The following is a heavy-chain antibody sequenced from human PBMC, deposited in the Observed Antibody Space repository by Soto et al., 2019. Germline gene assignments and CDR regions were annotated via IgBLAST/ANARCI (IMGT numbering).Heavy chain of an antibody. V-gene: IGHV4-31*03. CDR2: IYYSGST. CDR1: GGSISSGGYY. Sequence: PSETLSLTCTVSGGSISSGGYYWSWIRQHPGKGLEWIGYIYYSGSTYYNPSLKSRVAISVDTSKNQFSLKLSSVTAADTAVYYCAASCGGCGGFNYYGMDVWGQGTTVTVSS. D-gene: IGHD3-16*01. CDR3: AASCGGCGGFNYYGMDV. J-gene: IGHJ6*02.